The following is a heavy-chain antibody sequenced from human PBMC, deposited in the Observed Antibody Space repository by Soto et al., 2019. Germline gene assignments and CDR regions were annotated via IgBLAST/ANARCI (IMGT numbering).Heavy chain of an antibody. V-gene: IGHV3-15*07. J-gene: IGHJ4*02. D-gene: IGHD3-10*01. CDR2: IKSKTDGGTT. Sequence: GGSLRLSCAASGFTFSNAWMNWVRQAPGKGLEWVGRIKSKTDGGTTDYAAPVKGRFTISRDDSKNTLYLQMNSLKTEDTAVYYCTYKPFITMVRGVIYYFDYWGQGTLVTVSS. CDR1: GFTFSNAW. CDR3: TYKPFITMVRGVIYYFDY.